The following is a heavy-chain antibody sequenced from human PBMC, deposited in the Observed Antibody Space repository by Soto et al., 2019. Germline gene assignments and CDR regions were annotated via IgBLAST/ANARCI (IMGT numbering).Heavy chain of an antibody. CDR1: GGSISSGGYY. D-gene: IGHD3-3*01. V-gene: IGHV4-31*03. CDR3: ARDRDDFHYGMDV. Sequence: QVQLQESGPGLVKPSQTLSLTCTVSGGSISSGGYYWSWIRQHPGKGLEWIGYIYYSGSTYYNPSLKSRVTISVDTSKNQFSLKLSSVTGADTAVYYCARDRDDFHYGMDVWGQGTTVTVSS. CDR2: IYYSGST. J-gene: IGHJ6*02.